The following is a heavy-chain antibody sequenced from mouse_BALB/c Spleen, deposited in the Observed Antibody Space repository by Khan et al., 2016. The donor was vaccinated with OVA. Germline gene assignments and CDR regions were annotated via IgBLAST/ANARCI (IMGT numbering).Heavy chain of an antibody. V-gene: IGHV9-3-1*01. CDR2: INTYTGEP. CDR3: ARPPYFSYAMDN. D-gene: IGHD2-10*01. CDR1: GHTFTNYG. J-gene: IGHJ4*01. Sequence: QIQLVQSGPELKKPGETVKISCKASGHTFTNYGMNWVKQAPGKGLKWMGWINTYTGEPTYADDFNGRFAFSLETSASAAYLQINNLKNADTATXFCARPPYFSYAMDNWGQGTSVTVSS.